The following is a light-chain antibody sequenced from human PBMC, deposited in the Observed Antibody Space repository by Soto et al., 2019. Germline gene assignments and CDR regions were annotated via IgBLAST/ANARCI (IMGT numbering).Light chain of an antibody. V-gene: IGKV1-9*01. CDR2: DAS. CDR1: QGISRD. J-gene: IGKJ4*01. Sequence: DIQVTQSPSFMSACVGDRVTITCRASQGISRDLAWYQQKPGKAPNLLIYDASTLQSGVPSRFSASGSGTEFTLTISSLQAEDFATYYCQHLHNYPPTFGGGTKVEIK. CDR3: QHLHNYPPT.